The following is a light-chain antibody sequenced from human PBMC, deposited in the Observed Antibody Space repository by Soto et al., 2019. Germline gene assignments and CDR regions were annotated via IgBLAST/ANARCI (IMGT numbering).Light chain of an antibody. J-gene: IGKJ5*01. CDR3: QQRGES. CDR2: DAS. V-gene: IGKV3D-11*01. Sequence: LTQSPATLSLSPGEIATFSCTASQGISTYIAWYQQKPGHPPRLLMFDASRRATGIPHRFSGGGFGTQFTLTINNLEPDAFAVYYCQQRGESFGPGTRLEIK. CDR1: QGISTY.